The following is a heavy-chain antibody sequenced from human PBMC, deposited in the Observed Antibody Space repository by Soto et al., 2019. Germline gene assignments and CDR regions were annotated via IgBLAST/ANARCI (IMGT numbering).Heavy chain of an antibody. Sequence: TGESLKISCEGSGYAFSNYWINWVRQVSGKGLEWMGRIDPTDSFTNYSPSFQGHVTFSVDKSTSTAYVQWSSLKASDTAMYYLADRGGDGYHIDYWGQGTLVTVSS. J-gene: IGHJ4*02. CDR3: ADRGGDGYHIDY. CDR2: IDPTDSFT. D-gene: IGHD2-21*01. V-gene: IGHV5-10-1*01. CDR1: GYAFSNYW.